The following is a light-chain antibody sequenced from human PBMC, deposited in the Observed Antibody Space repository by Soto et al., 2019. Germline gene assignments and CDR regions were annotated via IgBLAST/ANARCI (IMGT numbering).Light chain of an antibody. CDR3: QQSYGSPRT. CDR2: VAS. J-gene: IGKJ1*01. Sequence: DIQMTQSPSSLSASVGDTVTITCRASQRIYTYLNWYQQKLGKAPNLLIYVASTLQSGVPSRFSGGGSGTDFTLTITSLQPEDFATYYCQQSYGSPRTFGQGTKV. CDR1: QRIYTY. V-gene: IGKV1-39*01.